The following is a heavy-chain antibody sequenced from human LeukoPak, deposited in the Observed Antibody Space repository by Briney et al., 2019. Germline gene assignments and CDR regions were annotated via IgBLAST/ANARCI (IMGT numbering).Heavy chain of an antibody. CDR3: ARAVDYNWFDP. Sequence: SSETLSLTCTVSGGSISSGDYYWSWIRQPPGKGLEWIGYIYYSGSTYYNPSLESRVTISVDTSKNQFSLKLSSVTAADTAVYYCARAVDYNWFDPWGQGTLVTVSS. CDR2: IYYSGST. V-gene: IGHV4-30-4*01. J-gene: IGHJ5*02. CDR1: GGSISSGDYY. D-gene: IGHD4/OR15-4a*01.